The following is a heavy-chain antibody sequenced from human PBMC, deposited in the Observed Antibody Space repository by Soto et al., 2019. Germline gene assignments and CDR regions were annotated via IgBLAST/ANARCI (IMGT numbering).Heavy chain of an antibody. J-gene: IGHJ4*02. CDR1: GGSFSGYD. CDR2: INHSGST. CDR3: ARAGHTMALAGTDFDY. V-gene: IGHV4-34*01. Sequence: SETLSLTCAVYGGSFSGYDCSWIRQPPWKGLEWIGEINHSGSTNYNPSLKSRVTISVDTSKNQFSLKLSSVTAADTAVYYCARAGHTMALAGTDFDYWGQRTLVTVSS. D-gene: IGHD6-19*01.